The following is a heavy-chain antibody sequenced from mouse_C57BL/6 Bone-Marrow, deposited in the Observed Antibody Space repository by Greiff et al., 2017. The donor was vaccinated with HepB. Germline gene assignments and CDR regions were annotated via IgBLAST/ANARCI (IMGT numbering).Heavy chain of an antibody. D-gene: IGHD1-1*01. J-gene: IGHJ1*03. CDR2: IDPSDSYT. V-gene: IGHV1-69*01. Sequence: VQLQQPGAELVMPGASVKLSCKASGYTFTSYWMHWVKQRPGQGLEWIGEIDPSDSYTNYNQKFKGKSTLTVDKSSSTAYMQLSSLTSEDSAVYYCARGGYYYGSSYLYWYFDVWGTGTTVTVSS. CDR1: GYTFTSYW. CDR3: ARGGYYYGSSYLYWYFDV.